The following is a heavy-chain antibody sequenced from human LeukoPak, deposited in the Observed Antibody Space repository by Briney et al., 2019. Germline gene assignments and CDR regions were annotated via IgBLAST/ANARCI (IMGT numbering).Heavy chain of an antibody. CDR1: RFTFSDYY. D-gene: IGHD1-26*01. Sequence: RRPLRLSRAASRFTFSDYYMSWVRQAPGKGLEWISYISSGSPYTTYADSVKGRFTISRDNAKNSLSLQMNSLRAEDTAVYYCARVRGSYSVDYWGQGTLVTVSS. CDR2: ISSGSPYT. CDR3: ARVRGSYSVDY. V-gene: IGHV3-11*03. J-gene: IGHJ4*02.